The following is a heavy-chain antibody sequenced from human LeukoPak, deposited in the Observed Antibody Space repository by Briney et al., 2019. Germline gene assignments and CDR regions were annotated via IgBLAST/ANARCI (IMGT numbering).Heavy chain of an antibody. CDR1: GYSISSGYY. D-gene: IGHD3-22*01. J-gene: IGHJ4*02. CDR2: IYHSGST. V-gene: IGHV4-38-2*02. CDR3: ARDPVRAEVVIPNDY. Sequence: SETLSLTCGVSGYSISSGYYWGWIRQPPGKGLEWIGSIYHSGSTYYNPSLKSRVTISVDTSKNQFSLKLSSVTAADTAVYYCARDPVRAEVVIPNDYWGQGTLVTVSS.